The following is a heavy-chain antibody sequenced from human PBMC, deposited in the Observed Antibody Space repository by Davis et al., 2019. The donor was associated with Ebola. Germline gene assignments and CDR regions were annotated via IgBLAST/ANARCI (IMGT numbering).Heavy chain of an antibody. CDR2: IYYSGST. V-gene: IGHV4-59*12. J-gene: IGHJ4*02. Sequence: MPSETLSLTCAVYGGSFSGYYWSWIRQPPGKGLEWIGYIYYSGSTNYNPSLKSRVTISVDTSKNQFSLKLSSVTAADTAVYYCARGVMTGTMDFADYWGQGTLVTVSS. D-gene: IGHD1-7*01. CDR3: ARGVMTGTMDFADY. CDR1: GGSFSGYY.